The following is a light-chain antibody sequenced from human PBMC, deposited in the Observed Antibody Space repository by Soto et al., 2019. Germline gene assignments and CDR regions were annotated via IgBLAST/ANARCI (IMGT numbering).Light chain of an antibody. CDR2: EVS. CDR3: CSYAGSNNYYL. CDR1: SSDVGKYDY. J-gene: IGLJ1*01. Sequence: QSALTQPPSASGSPGQSVTISCTGTSSDVGKYDYVSWFQHHPGKAPKLIIYEVSKRPSGVPDRFSGSKSGSTASLTVSGLQTEDEADYYCCSYAGSNNYYLFGPGTKVTVL. V-gene: IGLV2-8*01.